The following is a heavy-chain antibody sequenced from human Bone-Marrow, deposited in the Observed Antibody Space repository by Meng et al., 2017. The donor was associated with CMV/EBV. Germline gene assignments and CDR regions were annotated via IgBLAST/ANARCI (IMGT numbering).Heavy chain of an antibody. V-gene: IGHV4-59*01. CDR3: AIGYCSSTSCYRGYGMDV. CDR1: GGSISSYY. Sequence: SETLSLTCTVSGGSISSYYWSWIRQPPGKGLEWIGYIYYSGSTNYNPSLKSRVTISVDTSKNQFSLKLSSVTAADTAVYYCAIGYCSSTSCYRGYGMDVWGQGNTVNGAS. CDR2: IYYSGST. J-gene: IGHJ6*01. D-gene: IGHD2-2*02.